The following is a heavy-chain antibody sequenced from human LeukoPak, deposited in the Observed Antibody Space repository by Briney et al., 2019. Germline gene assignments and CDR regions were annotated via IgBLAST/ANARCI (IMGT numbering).Heavy chain of an antibody. CDR1: RFTFSTYA. D-gene: IGHD2-2*01. V-gene: IGHV3-23*01. Sequence: PGGSLRLSCTASRFTFSTYAMSWVRQAPGKGLEWVSRISGSGDTTYYTGSVKGRFTISRDNSKNALYLQMSSLRAEDTAVYYCAKSQRNDQQVVQRIDYWGQGTLVTVPS. CDR2: ISGSGDTT. J-gene: IGHJ4*02. CDR3: AKSQRNDQQVVQRIDY.